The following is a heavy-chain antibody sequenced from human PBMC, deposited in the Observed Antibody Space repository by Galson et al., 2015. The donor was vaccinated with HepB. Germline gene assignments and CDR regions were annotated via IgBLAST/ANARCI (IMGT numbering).Heavy chain of an antibody. Sequence: SLRLSCAASGFTFSNAWMSWVRQAPGKGLEWVGRIKSKTDGGTTDYAAPVKGRFTISRDDSKNTLYLQMNSLKTEDTAVYYCTTEGAFGGVIDDYWGQGTLVTVSS. D-gene: IGHD3-16*02. CDR1: GFTFSNAW. J-gene: IGHJ4*02. CDR3: TTEGAFGGVIDDY. V-gene: IGHV3-15*01. CDR2: IKSKTDGGTT.